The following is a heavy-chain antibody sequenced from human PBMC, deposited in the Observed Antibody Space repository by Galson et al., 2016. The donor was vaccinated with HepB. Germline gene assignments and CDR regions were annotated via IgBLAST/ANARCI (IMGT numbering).Heavy chain of an antibody. CDR3: ARDALGTWDLTT. J-gene: IGHJ1*01. Sequence: SLRLSCAASGFSFSNYEMNWVRQAPGKGLEWAAYISGGGETTYYADSVRGRFTISGDNARDSVFLQMTSLRVEDTARYYCARDALGTWDLTTWGQGTLVSVSS. D-gene: IGHD1-26*01. V-gene: IGHV3-48*03. CDR2: ISGGGETT. CDR1: GFSFSNYE.